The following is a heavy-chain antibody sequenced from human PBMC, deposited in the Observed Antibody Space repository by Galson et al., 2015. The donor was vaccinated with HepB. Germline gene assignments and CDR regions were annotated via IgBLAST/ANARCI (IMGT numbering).Heavy chain of an antibody. V-gene: IGHV3-49*03. Sequence: SLRLSCAASGFTFGDYAMSWFRQAPGKGLEWVGFIRSKAYGGTTEYAASVKGRFTISRDDSKSIAYLQMNSLKTEDTAVYYCTRSPFRYGDYGGTFFDYWGQGTLVTVSS. CDR1: GFTFGDYA. D-gene: IGHD4-17*01. J-gene: IGHJ4*02. CDR2: IRSKAYGGTT. CDR3: TRSPFRYGDYGGTFFDY.